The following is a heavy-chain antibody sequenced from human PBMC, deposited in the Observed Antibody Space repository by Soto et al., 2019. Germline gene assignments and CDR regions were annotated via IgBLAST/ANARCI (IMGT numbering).Heavy chain of an antibody. Sequence: GESLKISCKGSGYSFTSYWVGWVRQMPGKGLEWMGIIYPGDSDTRYSPSFQGQVTISADKSISTAYLQWSSLKASDTAMYYCARLAGTGNYYNYGMDVWGQGTTVTVSS. CDR2: IYPGDSDT. CDR3: ARLAGTGNYYNYGMDV. CDR1: GYSFTSYW. J-gene: IGHJ6*02. V-gene: IGHV5-51*01. D-gene: IGHD6-19*01.